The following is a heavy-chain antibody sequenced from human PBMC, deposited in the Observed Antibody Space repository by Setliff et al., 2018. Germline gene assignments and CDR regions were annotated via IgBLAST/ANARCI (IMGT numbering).Heavy chain of an antibody. J-gene: IGHJ4*02. Sequence: ASVKVSCKVSGYTLTELSMHWVRQAPGKGLEWMGGFDPEDGETIYAQKFQGRVTMTEDTSTDTAYMELSSLRSEDTAVYYCATADVIIAAAGNSKYILDYWCQGTLVTVSS. CDR2: FDPEDGET. V-gene: IGHV1-24*01. CDR3: ATADVIIAAAGNSKYILDY. CDR1: GYTLTELS. D-gene: IGHD6-13*01.